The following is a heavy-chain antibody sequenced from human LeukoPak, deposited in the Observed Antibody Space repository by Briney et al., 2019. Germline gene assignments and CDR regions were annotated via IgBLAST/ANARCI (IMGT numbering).Heavy chain of an antibody. CDR1: GGSISSSPYY. V-gene: IGHV4-39*01. CDR2: VYYSGST. Sequence: SETLSLTCTVSGGSISSSPYYWGWIRQPPGKGLEWIGSVYYSGSTSYNPPLKSRVTISVDTSKNQFSLKLNSVTAADTAVYYYSRPLTGYSYFDYWGQGTLVTVSS. CDR3: SRPLTGYSYFDY. J-gene: IGHJ4*02. D-gene: IGHD3-9*01.